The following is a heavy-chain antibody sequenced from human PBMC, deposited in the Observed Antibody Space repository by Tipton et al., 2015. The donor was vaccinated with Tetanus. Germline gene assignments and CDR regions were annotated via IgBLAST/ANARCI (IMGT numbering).Heavy chain of an antibody. J-gene: IGHJ4*02. CDR1: GFSFRRYW. CDR3: AREADCSGGSCFSGDFDN. V-gene: IGHV3-74*01. D-gene: IGHD2-15*01. Sequence: SLRLSCAASGFSFRRYWMQWVHRVPGKGLVWVSRMNADGRVVRYADSVKGRFTISRDNIKNTLSLQMNSLRAEDTGVYYCAREADCSGGSCFSGDFDNWGQGTQVTVSS. CDR2: MNADGRVV.